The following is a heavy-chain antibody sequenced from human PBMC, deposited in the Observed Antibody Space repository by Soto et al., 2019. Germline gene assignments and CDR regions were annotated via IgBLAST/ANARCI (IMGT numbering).Heavy chain of an antibody. J-gene: IGHJ4*02. Sequence: SETLRLPLPVSCGPISDLIYHWSWIRKTPGNGLEWIGKITNSGSTNYNPSLKSRVTISVDTSKNQFSLKLSSVTAADTAVYYCARGWRWVAVAGTRVRPLDYWGQGTLVTVSS. CDR2: ITNSGST. CDR1: CGPISDLIYH. D-gene: IGHD6-19*01. CDR3: ARGWRWVAVAGTRVRPLDY. V-gene: IGHV4-34*01.